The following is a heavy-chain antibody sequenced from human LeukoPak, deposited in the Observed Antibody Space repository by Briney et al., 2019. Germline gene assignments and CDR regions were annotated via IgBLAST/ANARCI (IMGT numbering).Heavy chain of an antibody. V-gene: IGHV3-30*04. CDR1: GFTFSSYA. CDR2: ISYDGSNK. D-gene: IGHD3-22*01. CDR3: ARDGVGKDSSGYLH. J-gene: IGHJ4*02. Sequence: GGSLRLSCAASGFTFSSYAMHWVRQAPGKGLEWVAVISYDGSNKYYADSVKGRFTISRDNSKNTLYLQMNSLRAEDTAAYYCARDGVGKDSSGYLHWGQGALVTVSS.